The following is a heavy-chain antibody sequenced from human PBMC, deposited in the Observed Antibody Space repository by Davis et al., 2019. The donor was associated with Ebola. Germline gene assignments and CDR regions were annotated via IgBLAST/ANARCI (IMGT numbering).Heavy chain of an antibody. J-gene: IGHJ6*02. CDR1: GFTFSSYS. D-gene: IGHD1-7*01. CDR2: ISSSSSYI. CDR3: ARASFITGTTTGMDV. Sequence: GGSLRLSCAASGFTFSSYSMNWVRQAPGKGLEWVSSISSSSSYIYYADSVKGRFTIPRDNAKNSLYLQMNSLRAEDTAVYYCARASFITGTTTGMDVWGQGTTVTVSS. V-gene: IGHV3-21*01.